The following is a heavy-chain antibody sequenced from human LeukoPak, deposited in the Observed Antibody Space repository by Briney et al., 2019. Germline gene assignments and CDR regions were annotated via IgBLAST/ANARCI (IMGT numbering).Heavy chain of an antibody. V-gene: IGHV3-53*05. CDR1: GFTVSSNY. Sequence: PGGSLRLSCAASGFTVSSNYMSWVRQAPGKGLEWVSVIYSGGSTYYADSVKGRFTISRDNSKNTLYLQMNSLRAEDTAVYYCAKTTQPYYYYYGMDVWGQGTTVTVSS. CDR2: IYSGGST. D-gene: IGHD1-7*01. CDR3: AKTTQPYYYYYGMDV. J-gene: IGHJ6*02.